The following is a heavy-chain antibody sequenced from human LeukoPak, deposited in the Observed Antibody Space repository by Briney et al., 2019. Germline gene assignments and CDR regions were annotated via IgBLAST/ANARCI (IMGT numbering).Heavy chain of an antibody. V-gene: IGHV4-38-2*02. J-gene: IGHJ4*02. D-gene: IGHD5-18*01. CDR3: ARGYSYAMTYDY. CDR1: GYSISSGYY. Sequence: PSETLSLTCTVSGYSISSGYYWGWIRQPPGKGLEWIGSIYHSGSTYYNPSPKSRVTISVDTSKNQFSLKLSSVTAADTAVYYCARGYSYAMTYDYWGQGTLVTVSS. CDR2: IYHSGST.